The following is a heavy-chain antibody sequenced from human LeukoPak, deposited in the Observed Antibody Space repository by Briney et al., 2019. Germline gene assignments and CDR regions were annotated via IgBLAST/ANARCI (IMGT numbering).Heavy chain of an antibody. CDR2: ISSSGDTL. CDR1: GFTFSSFE. Sequence: GGSLRLSCAASGFTFSSFEMHWVRQAPGKGLEWVSYISSSGDTLYYADSMKGRFTISRDNAKNSLYLQMDSLRAEDTAVYYCVGADYDILTGYYIDYWGQGTLVTVSS. D-gene: IGHD3-9*01. V-gene: IGHV3-48*03. CDR3: VGADYDILTGYYIDY. J-gene: IGHJ4*02.